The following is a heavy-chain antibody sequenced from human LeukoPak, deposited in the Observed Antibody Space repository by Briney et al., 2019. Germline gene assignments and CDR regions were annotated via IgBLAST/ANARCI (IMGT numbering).Heavy chain of an antibody. J-gene: IGHJ4*02. Sequence: GASVKVSCKASGYTFTSYGMRWVRQAPGQGLEWMGWISAYNGNTNYAQKLQGRVTITADTSTSTAYMELRSLRSDDTAVYYCARDQLWFGELLYQFDYWGQGTLVTVSS. CDR1: GYTFTSYG. D-gene: IGHD3-10*01. CDR3: ARDQLWFGELLYQFDY. CDR2: ISAYNGNT. V-gene: IGHV1-18*04.